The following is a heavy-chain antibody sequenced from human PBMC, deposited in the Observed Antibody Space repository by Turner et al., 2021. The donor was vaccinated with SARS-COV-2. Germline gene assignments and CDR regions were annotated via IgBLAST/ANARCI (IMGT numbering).Heavy chain of an antibody. CDR1: GYTFTGYH. Sequence: QVQLVQSGAEVKKPGAAVKVSCQASGYTFTGYHMHWVRKAPGPGLEWMGWNNPNSGSTNYAQKFQGRVTMTWDTSISTAYMGLSRLGSDDTAVYYCARSRYTYGSYYYYGMDVWGQGTTVTVSS. J-gene: IGHJ6*02. V-gene: IGHV1-2*02. CDR2: NNPNSGST. CDR3: ARSRYTYGSYYYYGMDV. D-gene: IGHD5-18*01.